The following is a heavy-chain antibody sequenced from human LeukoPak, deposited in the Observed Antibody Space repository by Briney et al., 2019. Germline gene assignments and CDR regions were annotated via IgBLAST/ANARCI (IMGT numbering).Heavy chain of an antibody. CDR3: ARLSSWVFEI. J-gene: IGHJ3*02. Sequence: PGGSLGLSCAASGFTFSSYSMNWVRQAPGKGLEWVSSISSSSSYIYYADSVKGRFTISRDNAKNSLYLQMNSLRAEDTAVYFCARLSSWVFEIWGQGTMVTVSS. CDR2: ISSSSSYI. D-gene: IGHD3-16*01. CDR1: GFTFSSYS. V-gene: IGHV3-21*01.